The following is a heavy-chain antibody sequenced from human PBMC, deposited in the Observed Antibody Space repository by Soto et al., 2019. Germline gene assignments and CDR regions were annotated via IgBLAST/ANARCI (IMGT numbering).Heavy chain of an antibody. J-gene: IGHJ4*02. CDR1: GFTFSSYA. Sequence: VQLVESGGGLVQPGGSLRLSCAASGFTFSSYAMHWVRQAPGKGLEWVAVISYDGSNKYYADSVKGRFTISRDNSKNTLYLQMNSLRAEDTAVYYCARDRGSDYGPHDYWGQGTLVTVSS. D-gene: IGHD4-17*01. CDR3: ARDRGSDYGPHDY. CDR2: ISYDGSNK. V-gene: IGHV3-30-3*01.